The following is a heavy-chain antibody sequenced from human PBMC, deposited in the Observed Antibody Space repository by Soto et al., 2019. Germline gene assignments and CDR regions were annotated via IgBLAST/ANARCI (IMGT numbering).Heavy chain of an antibody. D-gene: IGHD3-10*01. Sequence: QVQLQQWGAGLLKPSETLSLTCAVYGGSFSAYYWSWIRQSPGKGLEWFGQIHHSGSTNYKPSLKSRVTISVDTSKNPFSLELRSVTAADTAVYYWASYGSGSYYNGYYFDYWGQGTLVTVSS. CDR3: ASYGSGSYYNGYYFDY. CDR2: IHHSGST. V-gene: IGHV4-34*01. J-gene: IGHJ4*02. CDR1: GGSFSAYY.